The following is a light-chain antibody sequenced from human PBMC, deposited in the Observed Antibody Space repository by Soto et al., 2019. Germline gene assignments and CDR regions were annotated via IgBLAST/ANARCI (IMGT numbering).Light chain of an antibody. CDR3: SSHAGSSVV. V-gene: IGLV2-11*01. Sequence: QSALTQPRSVSGSPGQSVTISCTGTSSDVGGYNYVSWYQQHPGKAPKLMIYDVSKRPSGVPDRFSGSKSGTTASLTISGLQAEDEADYYCSSHAGSSVVFGTGTKVTVL. J-gene: IGLJ1*01. CDR2: DVS. CDR1: SSDVGGYNY.